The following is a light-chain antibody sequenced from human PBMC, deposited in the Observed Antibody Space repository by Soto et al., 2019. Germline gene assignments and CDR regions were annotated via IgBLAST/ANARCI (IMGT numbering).Light chain of an antibody. CDR2: GAS. CDR1: QSVSST. CDR3: QQYIYWPWT. Sequence: IVMTQSPATLSVSPGERAPLSCRASQSVSSTLAWYQQKPGQAPRLLIYGASTRATCIPARFSGSGSGTEFTLTISSLQSEDFAVYYCQQYIYWPWTFGQGTKVDIK. V-gene: IGKV3-15*01. J-gene: IGKJ1*01.